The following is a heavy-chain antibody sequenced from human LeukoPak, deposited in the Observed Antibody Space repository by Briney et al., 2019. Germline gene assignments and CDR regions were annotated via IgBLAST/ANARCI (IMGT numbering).Heavy chain of an antibody. V-gene: IGHV4-38-2*02. CDR2: VFYNGAT. CDR1: GYSISSGYY. CDR3: ARVQDYSNLLND. J-gene: IGHJ4*02. D-gene: IGHD4-11*01. Sequence: PSETLSLTCTVSGYSISSGYYWAWVRQPPGKGLEWIGTVFYNGATQYSPSLRSRVTISIDTSTNQFSLKLTSVTAADTALYYCARVQDYSNLLNDWGQGTLVTVSS.